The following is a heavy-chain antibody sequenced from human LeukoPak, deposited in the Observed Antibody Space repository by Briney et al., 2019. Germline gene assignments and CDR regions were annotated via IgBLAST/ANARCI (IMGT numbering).Heavy chain of an antibody. CDR3: ARVGFLFDTAAAGTWYWFDP. D-gene: IGHD6-13*01. CDR2: INWNGGST. CDR1: GFTFDDYG. V-gene: IGHV3-20*01. J-gene: IGHJ5*02. Sequence: GGSLRLSCAASGFTFDDYGMSWVRQAPGKGLEWVSGINWNGGSTGYADSVKGRFTISRDNAKNSLYLQMNSLRAEDTALYHCARVGFLFDTAAAGTWYWFDPWGQGTLVTVSS.